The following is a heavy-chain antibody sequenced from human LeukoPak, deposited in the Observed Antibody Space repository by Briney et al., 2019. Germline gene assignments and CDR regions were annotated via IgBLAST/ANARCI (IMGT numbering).Heavy chain of an antibody. CDR3: AAGPRLRVTPFHM. CDR1: GYTLTELS. D-gene: IGHD3-16*01. CDR2: FDPEDGET. J-gene: IGHJ3*02. V-gene: IGHV1-24*01. Sequence: GASVKVSCDLSGYTLTELSIHWVRQAPGKGLEWVAGFDPEDGETIYAPRFLDRVTLTEDTSTDTAYLELSSLSSEDTAIYYCAAGPRLRVTPFHMWGQGTLVTVSS.